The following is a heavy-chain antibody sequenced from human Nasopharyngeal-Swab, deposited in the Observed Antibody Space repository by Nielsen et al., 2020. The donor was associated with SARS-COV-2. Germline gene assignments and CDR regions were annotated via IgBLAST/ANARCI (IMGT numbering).Heavy chain of an antibody. CDR1: GFTFSSYA. CDR3: ARDRGVNSDP. CDR2: ISYDGSNK. Sequence: GGSLRLSCAASGFTFSSYAMHWVRQAPGKGLEWVAVISYDGSNKYYADSVKGRFTISRDNSKNTLYLQMNSLRAEDTAVYSGARDRGVNSDPGGKGTLSPSPQ. J-gene: IGHJ5*02. V-gene: IGHV3-30*04. D-gene: IGHD3-10*01.